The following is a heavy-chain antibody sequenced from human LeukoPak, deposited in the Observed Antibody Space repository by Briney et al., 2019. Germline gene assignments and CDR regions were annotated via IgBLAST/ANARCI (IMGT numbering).Heavy chain of an antibody. CDR3: AKSVIAVAGTGSRFDY. V-gene: IGHV3-9*01. CDR2: ISWNSGNI. D-gene: IGHD6-19*01. J-gene: IGHJ4*02. Sequence: PGGSLRLSCAASGFTFSSYAMSWVRQAPGKGLEWVSGISWNSGNIGYADSVKGRFTISRDNAKNSLYLQMNSLRAEDTALYYCAKSVIAVAGTGSRFDYWGQGTLVTVSS. CDR1: GFTFSSYA.